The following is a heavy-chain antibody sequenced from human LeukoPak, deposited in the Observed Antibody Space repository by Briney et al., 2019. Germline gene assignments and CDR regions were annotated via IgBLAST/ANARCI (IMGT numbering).Heavy chain of an antibody. CDR1: GGSICSYY. CDR2: IYYSGST. D-gene: IGHD2/OR15-2a*01. V-gene: IGHV4-59*01. CDR3: ARALFPTYYFDY. J-gene: IGHJ4*02. Sequence: SETLSLTCTVSGGSICSYYWSWIRQPPGKGLEWIGYIYYSGSTNYNPSLKSRVTISVDTSKNQFSLKLSSVTAADTAVYYCARALFPTYYFDYWGQGTLVTVSS.